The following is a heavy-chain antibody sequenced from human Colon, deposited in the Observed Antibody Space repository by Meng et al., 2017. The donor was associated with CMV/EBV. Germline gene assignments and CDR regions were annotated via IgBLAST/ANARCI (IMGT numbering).Heavy chain of an antibody. CDR3: AGAFSRLSVEPAVIDV. CDR2: IAKDGGDK. Sequence: TFSNYAVPWVRQAPGEGRERVAGIAKDGGDKFYAASVTGRFTISTDNSRNALSLQMNSVRVEYTALYYWAGAFSRLSVEPAVIDVWGQGTLVTVSS. CDR1: TFSNYA. D-gene: IGHD1-14*01. V-gene: IGHV3-30*01. J-gene: IGHJ4*02.